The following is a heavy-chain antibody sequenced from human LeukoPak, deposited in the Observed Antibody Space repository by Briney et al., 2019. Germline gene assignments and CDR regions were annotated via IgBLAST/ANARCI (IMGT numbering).Heavy chain of an antibody. CDR2: ISGSGENT. V-gene: IGHV3-23*01. D-gene: IGHD2/OR15-2a*01. CDR3: ARKGSVGQLPGGAFSI. CDR1: GFTFSSYA. Sequence: QPGGSLRLSCAASGFTFSSYAMTWVRQPPGKGLEWVSGISGSGENTYYADSVKGRFTISRDNSKNTLYLQVNSLRAEDTAVYYCARKGSVGQLPGGAFSIWGQGTMVTVSP. J-gene: IGHJ3*02.